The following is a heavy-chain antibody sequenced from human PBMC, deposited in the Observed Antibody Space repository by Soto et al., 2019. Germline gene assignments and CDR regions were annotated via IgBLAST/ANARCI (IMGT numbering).Heavy chain of an antibody. D-gene: IGHD1-26*01. V-gene: IGHV3-30*18. CDR2: ISYDGSNK. J-gene: IGHJ6*02. CDR3: AKPTGSGSYSDYDYYGMDV. CDR1: GFTFSSYG. Sequence: QVQLVESGGGVVQPGRSLRLSCAASGFTFSSYGMHWVRQAPGKGLEWVAAISYDGSNKYYADSVKGRFTISRDNSKNTLYLQMNRRRADDTAVYYCAKPTGSGSYSDYDYYGMDVWGQGTTVTVSS.